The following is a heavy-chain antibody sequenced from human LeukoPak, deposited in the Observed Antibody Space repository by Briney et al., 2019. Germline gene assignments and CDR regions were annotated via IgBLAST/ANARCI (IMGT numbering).Heavy chain of an antibody. CDR2: ISYDGSNK. D-gene: IGHD3-10*01. V-gene: IGHV3-30-3*01. J-gene: IGHJ6*03. Sequence: PGGSLRLSCAASGFTFSSYAMHWVRQAPGKGLEWVAVISYDGSNKYYADSVKGRFTISRDNSENTLYLQMNSLRAEDTAVYYCARERVTMVRGAPGGYYYYMDVWGKGTTATVSS. CDR3: ARERVTMVRGAPGGYYYYMDV. CDR1: GFTFSSYA.